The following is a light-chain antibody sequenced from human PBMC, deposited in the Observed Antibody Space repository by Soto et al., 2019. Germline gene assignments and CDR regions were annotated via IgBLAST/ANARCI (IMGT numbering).Light chain of an antibody. CDR1: ETVRSN. V-gene: IGKV3D-15*01. CDR2: AAS. CDR3: QQYNNWWT. J-gene: IGKJ1*01. Sequence: RVMTQSPDTLSVSPWERATLSCRASETVRSNLAWYQQKPGQAPRLLIYAASTRATGIPARFIGNGSGTEFTLTISSLQSEDFAVYYCQQYNNWWTFGQGTKVDIK.